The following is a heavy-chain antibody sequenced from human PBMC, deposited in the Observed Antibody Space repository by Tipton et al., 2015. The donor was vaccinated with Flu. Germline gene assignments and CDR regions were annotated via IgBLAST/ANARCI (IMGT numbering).Heavy chain of an antibody. CDR2: INAAGTII. J-gene: IGHJ4*02. CDR1: GFTFSSYW. V-gene: IGHV3-74*01. Sequence: LRLSCAASGFTFSSYWMHWVRQGPGKGLVWVSRINAAGTIITYADSVKGRFTISRDYAKNTLYLQMNSLRAEDTAVYYCARDLGRYWGQGTLVTVSS. CDR3: ARDLGRY.